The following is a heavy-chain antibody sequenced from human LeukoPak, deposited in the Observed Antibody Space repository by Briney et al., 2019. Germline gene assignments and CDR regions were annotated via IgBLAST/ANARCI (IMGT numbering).Heavy chain of an antibody. Sequence: ASVKVSCKASGYTFTDYYMHWVQQAPGKGLEWMGLVDPEDGETIYAEKFQGRVTITADTSTDTAYMELSSLRSEDTAVYYCATGRTTGKTFYDYWGQGTLVTVSS. D-gene: IGHD1-1*01. V-gene: IGHV1-69-2*01. CDR1: GYTFTDYY. CDR3: ATGRTTGKTFYDY. CDR2: VDPEDGET. J-gene: IGHJ4*02.